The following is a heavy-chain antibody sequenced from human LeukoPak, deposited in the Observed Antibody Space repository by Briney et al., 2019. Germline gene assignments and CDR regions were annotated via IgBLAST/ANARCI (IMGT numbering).Heavy chain of an antibody. V-gene: IGHV3-30*18. CDR3: AKDSGGASDY. Sequence: GGSLRHSCAASGFTFSSYGMPWVRQAPGKGLEWVAVISYDGSNKYYADSVKGRFTISRDNSKNTLYLQMNSLRAEDTAVYYCAKDSGGASDYWGQGTLVTVSS. CDR1: GFTFSSYG. J-gene: IGHJ4*02. D-gene: IGHD1-26*01. CDR2: ISYDGSNK.